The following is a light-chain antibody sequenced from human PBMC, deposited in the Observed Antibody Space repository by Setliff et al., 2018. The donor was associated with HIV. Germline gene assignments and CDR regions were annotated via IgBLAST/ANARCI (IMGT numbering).Light chain of an antibody. CDR1: SSNIGTNT. J-gene: IGLJ1*01. CDR3: AAWDDSLNGSYV. V-gene: IGLV1-44*01. Sequence: VLPQPPSASGTPGQRVTISCSGSSSNIGTNTVNWYQQLPGTAPKLLIYRNNQRPSGVPDRLSGSKSGTSASLAISGLQSEDEADYYCAAWDDSLNGSYVFGTGTKVTVL. CDR2: RNN.